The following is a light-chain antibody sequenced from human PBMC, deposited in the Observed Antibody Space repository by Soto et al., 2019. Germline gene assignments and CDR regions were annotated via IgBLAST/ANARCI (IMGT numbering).Light chain of an antibody. V-gene: IGLV2-14*01. J-gene: IGLJ1*01. CDR1: SSDVGGYNY. CDR3: RSNRRSKNLV. CDR2: AVT. Sequence: QCVLTQPASVSGSPGQSITISCTGTSSDVGGYNYVSWYQQHPGTAPKLIIYAVTNRSSGISTRITGSKSGKTASLTICGLHAHDAGHYYLRSNRRSKNLVFGSCTKPTV.